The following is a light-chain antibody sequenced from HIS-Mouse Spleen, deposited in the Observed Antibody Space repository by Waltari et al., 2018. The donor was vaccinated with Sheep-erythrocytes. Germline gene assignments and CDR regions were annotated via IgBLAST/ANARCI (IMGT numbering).Light chain of an antibody. CDR2: DVS. CDR3: CSYAGSYNHV. J-gene: IGLJ1*01. CDR1: SSDVGGYNY. Sequence: QSALTQPRSVSGSPGQSVTISCTGTSSDVGGYNYFSWYQQHPGKAPKLMIYDVSKRPPGVPDCFSGSKSGNTASLTISGLQAEDEADYYCCSYAGSYNHVFATGTKVTVL. V-gene: IGLV2-11*01.